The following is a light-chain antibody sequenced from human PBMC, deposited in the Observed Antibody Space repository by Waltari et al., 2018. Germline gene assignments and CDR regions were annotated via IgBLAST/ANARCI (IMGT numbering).Light chain of an antibody. V-gene: IGKV3-11*01. J-gene: IGKJ4*01. CDR1: QSIKRY. CDR3: QQRADWPLT. CDR2: HAY. Sequence: EIVLTQSPATLSLSPGGRATLSCSSSQSIKRYLGWYQQKPGQAPRLLIYHAYNRATGVPARFSGSGSETDFTLTISSLEPEDSAIYYCQQRADWPLTFGGGTTVEIK.